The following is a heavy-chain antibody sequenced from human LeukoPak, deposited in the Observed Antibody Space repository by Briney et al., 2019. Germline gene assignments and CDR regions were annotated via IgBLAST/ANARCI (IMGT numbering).Heavy chain of an antibody. CDR3: ARVVPLYDSSGYYPYYFDY. J-gene: IGHJ4*02. V-gene: IGHV4-59*01. CDR1: GGSIGSYY. CDR2: IYYSGST. Sequence: SETLSLTCTVSGGSIGSYYWSWIRQPPGKGLEWIGYIYYSGSTNYNPSLKSRVTISVDTSKNQFSLKLSSVTAADTAVYYCARVVPLYDSSGYYPYYFDYWGQGTLVTVSS. D-gene: IGHD3-22*01.